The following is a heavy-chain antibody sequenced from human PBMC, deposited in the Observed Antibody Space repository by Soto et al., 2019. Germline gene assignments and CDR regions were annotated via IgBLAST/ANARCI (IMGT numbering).Heavy chain of an antibody. V-gene: IGHV1-8*01. CDR3: AQSGGGSGWYGYYYYGMEV. CDR1: GYTFTSYD. Sequence: ASVKVSCKAPGYTFTSYDINWVRQATGQGLEGMGWMNPNSGNTGYAQKFQGRVTMTRNTSISTAYMELSSLRSEDTAVYYCAQSGGGSGWYGYYYYGMEVWGQGTTLTVSS. D-gene: IGHD6-19*01. CDR2: MNPNSGNT. J-gene: IGHJ6*02.